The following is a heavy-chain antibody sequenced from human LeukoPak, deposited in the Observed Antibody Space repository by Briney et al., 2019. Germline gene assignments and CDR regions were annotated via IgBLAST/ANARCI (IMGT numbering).Heavy chain of an antibody. CDR3: ARPTTSGLYSH. Sequence: PGGSLRLSCAASGFTFSDFDLNWVRQAPGKGLEWVSYISGSSRTTYYTDSVKGRFTISTDNAKNSLYLQMNSLRAEDTAVYYCARPTTSGLYSHWGQGTMVTVSS. J-gene: IGHJ3*01. CDR2: ISGSSRTT. CDR1: GFTFSDFD. V-gene: IGHV3-48*01. D-gene: IGHD6-19*01.